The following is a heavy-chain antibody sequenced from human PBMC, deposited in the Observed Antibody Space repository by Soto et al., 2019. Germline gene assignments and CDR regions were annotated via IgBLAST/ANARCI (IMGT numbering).Heavy chain of an antibody. V-gene: IGHV1-2*02. D-gene: IGHD3-3*01. J-gene: IGHJ5*02. CDR3: ARIGSGGHYDFWSGYYGGNWFDP. CDR2: INPNSGGT. CDR1: GYTFTGYY. Sequence: ASVKVSCKASGYTFTGYYMHWVRQAPGQGLEWMGWINPNSGGTNYAQKFQGRVTMTRDTSIGTAYMELSRLRSDDTAVYYCARIGSGGHYDFWSGYYGGNWFDPWGQGTLVTVSS.